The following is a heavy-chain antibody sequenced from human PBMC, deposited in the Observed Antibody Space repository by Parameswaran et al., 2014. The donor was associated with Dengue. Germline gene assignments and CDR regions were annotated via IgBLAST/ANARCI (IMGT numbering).Heavy chain of an antibody. CDR2: INRSGTT. Sequence: RWIRQPPGKGLEWIGEINRSGTTTYNPSLKSRVTISVDTSKNQFSLNLTSVTAADAAVYYCAQTSYPEGLWAFDIWGRGTLVTVSS. CDR3: AQTSYPEGLWAFDI. D-gene: IGHD3-16*01. V-gene: IGHV4-34*01. J-gene: IGHJ3*02.